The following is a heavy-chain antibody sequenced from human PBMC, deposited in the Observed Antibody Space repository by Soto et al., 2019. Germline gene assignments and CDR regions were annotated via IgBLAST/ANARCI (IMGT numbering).Heavy chain of an antibody. CDR3: ARGDNLLRYFF. CDR1: GYTFTSYA. J-gene: IGHJ4*02. Sequence: GASVKVSCKSSGYTFTSYAMHWVRQAPGQRLEWMGWINAGNGNTKYSQKFQGRVTITRDTSASTAYMELSSLRTEDTAVYYCARGDNLLRYFFWGQGTLVTVSS. D-gene: IGHD3-9*01. V-gene: IGHV1-3*01. CDR2: INAGNGNT.